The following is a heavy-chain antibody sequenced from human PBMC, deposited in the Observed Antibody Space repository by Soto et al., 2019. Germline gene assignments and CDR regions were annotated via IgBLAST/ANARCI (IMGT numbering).Heavy chain of an antibody. Sequence: SETLSLTCTVSGGSISSGGYYWSWIRQHPGKGLEWIEYTYYSGSTYYNPSLKSRATISVDTSKNQFSLKLSSVTAADTAVYYCAREVDYDFFFHWFDPWGQGTLVTVSS. CDR2: TYYSGST. CDR1: GGSISSGGYY. J-gene: IGHJ5*02. CDR3: AREVDYDFFFHWFDP. D-gene: IGHD3-3*01. V-gene: IGHV4-31*03.